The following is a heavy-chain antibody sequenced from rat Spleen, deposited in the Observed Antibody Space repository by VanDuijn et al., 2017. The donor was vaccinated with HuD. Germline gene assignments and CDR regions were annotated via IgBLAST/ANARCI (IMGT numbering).Heavy chain of an antibody. D-gene: IGHD1-11*01. Sequence: QVQLKESGPGLVQPSETLSLTCTVSGFSLTSYNVHWVRQPPGKGLEWMGVMWSSGSADYNSVLKSRLSISRDTSKNQVFLKMNSLQSEYTTTYYCARGAYGGYSEWFDYWGQGVMVTVSS. J-gene: IGHJ2*01. V-gene: IGHV2-45*01. CDR3: ARGAYGGYSEWFDY. CDR1: GFSLTSYN. CDR2: MWSSGSA.